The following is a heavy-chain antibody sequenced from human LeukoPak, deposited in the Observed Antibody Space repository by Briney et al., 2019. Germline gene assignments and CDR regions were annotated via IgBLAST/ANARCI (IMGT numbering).Heavy chain of an antibody. J-gene: IGHJ4*02. D-gene: IGHD3-10*01. CDR3: AKDIILWFGDRPGY. CDR1: GFTFSSYA. V-gene: IGHV3-23*01. CDR2: ISGSGGST. Sequence: ARSLRLSCAASGFTFSSYAMSWVRQAPGKGLEWVSAISGSGGSTYYADSVKGRFTISRDNSKNTLYLQMNSLRAEDTAVYYCAKDIILWFGDRPGYWGQGTLVTVSS.